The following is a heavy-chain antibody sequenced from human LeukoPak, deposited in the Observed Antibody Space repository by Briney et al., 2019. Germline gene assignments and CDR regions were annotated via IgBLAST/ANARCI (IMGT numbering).Heavy chain of an antibody. V-gene: IGHV1-69*06. Sequence: SVKVSRKASGGTFSSYAISWVRQAPGQGLEWMGGIIPIFGTANYAQKFQGRVTITADKSTSTAYMGLSSLRSEDTAVYYCARAGYSSSWYWGGEYYYYMDVWGKGTTVTVSS. CDR3: ARAGYSSSWYWGGEYYYYMDV. CDR1: GGTFSSYA. D-gene: IGHD6-13*01. CDR2: IIPIFGTA. J-gene: IGHJ6*03.